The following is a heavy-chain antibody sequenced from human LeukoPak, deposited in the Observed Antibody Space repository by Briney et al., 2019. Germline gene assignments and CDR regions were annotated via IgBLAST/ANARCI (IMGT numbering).Heavy chain of an antibody. V-gene: IGHV4-4*09. CDR3: ARCRDGYNYWYFDL. D-gene: IGHD5-24*01. CDR1: GGSISSYY. Sequence: SETLSLTCTVSGGSISSYYWSWIRQPPGKGLEWIGYIYTSGSTNYNPSLKSRVTISVDTSKNQFSLKLSSVTAADTAVYYCARCRDGYNYWYFDLWGRGTLVTVSS. J-gene: IGHJ2*01. CDR2: IYTSGST.